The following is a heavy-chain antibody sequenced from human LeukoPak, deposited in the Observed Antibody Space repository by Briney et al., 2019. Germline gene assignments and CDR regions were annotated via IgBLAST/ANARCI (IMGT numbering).Heavy chain of an antibody. CDR1: GFTFSSYE. J-gene: IGHJ3*02. Sequence: PGGSLRLSCAASGFTFSSYEMNWVRQAPGKGLEWVSYISGGGTTIYFADSVKGRFTISRDNAKNSLCLQMNSLRAEDTAVYYCAREGWGLSVADAFDIWGQGTMVTVSS. V-gene: IGHV3-48*03. D-gene: IGHD1-26*01. CDR2: ISGGGTTI. CDR3: AREGWGLSVADAFDI.